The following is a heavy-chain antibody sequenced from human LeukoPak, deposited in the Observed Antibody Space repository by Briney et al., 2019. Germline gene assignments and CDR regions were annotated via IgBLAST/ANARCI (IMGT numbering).Heavy chain of an antibody. Sequence: GGSLRLSCAASRFTFSGYAMSWVRQAPGKGLEWVSAISGSGDGTNYADSVKGRFTISRDNSKNSLYLQMYSLRAEDTAIYYCAKVSYHYYGSGSYVLDYWGQGTLVTVSS. V-gene: IGHV3-23*01. J-gene: IGHJ4*02. CDR1: RFTFSGYA. CDR3: AKVSYHYYGSGSYVLDY. D-gene: IGHD3-10*01. CDR2: ISGSGDGT.